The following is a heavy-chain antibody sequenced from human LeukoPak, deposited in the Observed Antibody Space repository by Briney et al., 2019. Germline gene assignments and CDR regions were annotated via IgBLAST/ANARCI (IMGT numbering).Heavy chain of an antibody. CDR1: GGSISSGSYY. J-gene: IGHJ6*03. CDR3: ATSAVAGTRGPHYYYFYMDV. Sequence: SETLSLTCTVSGGSISSGSYYWSWIRQPAGEGLEWIGRIYTSGSTNYNPSLKSRVTISVDTSKNQFSLKLSSVTAADTAVYYCATSAVAGTRGPHYYYFYMDVWGKGTTVTVSS. CDR2: IYTSGST. D-gene: IGHD6-19*01. V-gene: IGHV4-61*02.